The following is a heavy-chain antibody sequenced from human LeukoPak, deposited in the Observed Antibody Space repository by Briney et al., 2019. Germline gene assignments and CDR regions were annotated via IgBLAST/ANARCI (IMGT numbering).Heavy chain of an antibody. V-gene: IGHV1-2*02. CDR1: GYTFTGYY. CDR3: ARDLLGDSSGSN. CDR2: IDPNSGGT. J-gene: IGHJ1*01. D-gene: IGHD3-22*01. Sequence: ASVKVSCKASGYTFTGYYMHWVRQAPGQGLEWMGWIDPNSGGTNYAQKFQGRVTMTRDTSISTAYMELSRLRSDDTAVYYCARDLLGDSSGSNWGQGTLVTVSS.